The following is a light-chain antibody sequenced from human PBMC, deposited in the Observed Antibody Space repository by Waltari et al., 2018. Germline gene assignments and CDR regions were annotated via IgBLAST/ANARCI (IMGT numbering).Light chain of an antibody. CDR3: FSTVNNGYHL. CDR2: DDN. J-gene: IGLJ2*01. Sequence: YELTQPPSVSVSPGQTARITCSGDALPTKFAYWYQQKSGQAPVLVIYDDNRRPSGIPGRFSGSSSGTVATLTISGAQVEDEGDYYCFSTVNNGYHLCGGGTKLTVL. CDR1: ALPTKF. V-gene: IGLV3-10*01.